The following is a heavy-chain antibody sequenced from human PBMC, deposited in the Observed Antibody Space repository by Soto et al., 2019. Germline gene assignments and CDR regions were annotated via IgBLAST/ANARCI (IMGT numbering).Heavy chain of an antibody. CDR1: GFTFSGYS. CDR3: VRGRANYYFDF. V-gene: IGHV3-48*02. J-gene: IGHJ4*02. Sequence: WGSLRLSCKASGFTFSGYSMDWVRQAPGKGLEWIAYISGGGVPVYYADSVKGRFTISRDNAKNSLYLQMNHLRDEDTAIYYCVRGRANYYFDFWGQGALVTVSS. CDR2: ISGGGVPV. D-gene: IGHD1-1*01.